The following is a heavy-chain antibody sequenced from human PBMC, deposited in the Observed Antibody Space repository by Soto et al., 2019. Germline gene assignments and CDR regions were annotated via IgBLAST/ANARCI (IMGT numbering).Heavy chain of an antibody. D-gene: IGHD6-19*01. V-gene: IGHV3-9*01. J-gene: IGHJ3*02. CDR2: ISWNSGSI. Sequence: EVQLVESGGGLVQPGRSLRLSCAASGFTFDDYAMHWVRQAPGKGLEWVSGISWNSGSIGYADSVKGRFTISRDNAKNSLYLQMNSLRAEDTALYYCAKDQQWLVKGAFDIWGRGKMVTVSS. CDR1: GFTFDDYA. CDR3: AKDQQWLVKGAFDI.